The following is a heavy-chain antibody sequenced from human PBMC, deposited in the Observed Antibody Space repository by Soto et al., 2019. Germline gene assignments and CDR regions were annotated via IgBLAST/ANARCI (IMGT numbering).Heavy chain of an antibody. V-gene: IGHV3-30*18. Sequence: QVQLVESGGGVVQPGRSLRLSCAASGFTFSSYGMHWVRQAPGKGLEWVAVISYDGSNKYYADSVKGRFTISRDNSKNTLYLQMNSLRAEDTAVYYCAKGEVWTDFDYWGQGTLVTVSS. CDR3: AKGEVWTDFDY. CDR2: ISYDGSNK. D-gene: IGHD1-1*01. J-gene: IGHJ4*02. CDR1: GFTFSSYG.